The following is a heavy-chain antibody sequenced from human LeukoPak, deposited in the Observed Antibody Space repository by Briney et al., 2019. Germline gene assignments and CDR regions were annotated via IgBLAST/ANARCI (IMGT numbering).Heavy chain of an antibody. V-gene: IGHV4-31*03. CDR2: IYYSGST. Sequence: PSETLSLACTVSGGSISSGGYYWSWIRQHPGKGLEWIGYIYYSGSTYYNPSLKSRVTISVDTSKNQFSLKLSSVTAADTAVYYCARAAAAGTGFFDYWGQGTLVTVSS. D-gene: IGHD6-13*01. CDR1: GGSISSGGYY. CDR3: ARAAAAGTGFFDY. J-gene: IGHJ4*02.